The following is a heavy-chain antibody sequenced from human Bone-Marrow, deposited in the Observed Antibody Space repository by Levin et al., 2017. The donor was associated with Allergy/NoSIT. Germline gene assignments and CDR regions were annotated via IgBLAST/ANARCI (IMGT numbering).Heavy chain of an antibody. V-gene: IGHV4-39*01. CDR3: AITVTLNYWYFDL. J-gene: IGHJ2*01. CDR2: IYYSGST. Sequence: PSETLSLTCTVSGGSISSSSYYWGWIRQPPGKGLEWIGSIYYSGSTYYNPSLKSRVTISVDTSKNQFSLKLSSVTAADTAVYYCAITVTLNYWYFDLWGRGTLVTVSS. D-gene: IGHD4-17*01. CDR1: GGSISSSSYY.